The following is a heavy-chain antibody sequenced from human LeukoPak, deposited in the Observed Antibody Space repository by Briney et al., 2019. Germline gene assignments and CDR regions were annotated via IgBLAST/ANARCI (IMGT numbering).Heavy chain of an antibody. V-gene: IGHV1-69*04. D-gene: IGHD3-22*01. Sequence: GASVTVSFMASGGTFINYAIRWVRQAPGQGLEWMGRIIPILGIANYLHKFQGRVTITADKSTSTAYMELSSLRSEDTAVYYCARAVDYYDSSGYSVYWGQGTRVTVAS. J-gene: IGHJ4*02. CDR1: GGTFINYA. CDR2: IIPILGIA. CDR3: ARAVDYYDSSGYSVY.